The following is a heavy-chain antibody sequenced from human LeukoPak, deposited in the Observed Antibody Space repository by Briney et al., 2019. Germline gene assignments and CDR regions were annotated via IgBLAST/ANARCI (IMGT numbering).Heavy chain of an antibody. CDR1: GGSISSYY. D-gene: IGHD1-26*01. J-gene: IGHJ3*02. CDR3: ARASIVGAADI. V-gene: IGHV4-4*07. CDR2: IYTSGST. Sequence: SETLSLTCTVSGGSISSYYWSWIRQPAGKGLKWIGRIYTSGSTNYNPSLKSRVTMSVDTSKNQFSLKLSSVTAADTAVYYCARASIVGAADIWGQGTMVTVSS.